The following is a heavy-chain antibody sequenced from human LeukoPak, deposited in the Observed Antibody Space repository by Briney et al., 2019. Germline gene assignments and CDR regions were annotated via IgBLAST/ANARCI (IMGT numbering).Heavy chain of an antibody. J-gene: IGHJ4*02. D-gene: IGHD3-22*01. Sequence: ASVKVSCKASGYTFTGYYMHWVRQAPGQGLEWMGWINPNSGGTNYAQKFQGRVTMTRDTSISTAYVELSRLRSDDTAVYYCARDLSSYYYDSSGYPGGLDYWGQGTLVTVSS. V-gene: IGHV1-2*02. CDR1: GYTFTGYY. CDR3: ARDLSSYYYDSSGYPGGLDY. CDR2: INPNSGGT.